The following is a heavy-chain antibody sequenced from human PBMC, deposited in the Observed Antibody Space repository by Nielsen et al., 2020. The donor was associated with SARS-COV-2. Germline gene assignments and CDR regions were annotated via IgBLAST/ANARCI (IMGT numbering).Heavy chain of an antibody. CDR1: GFTFSNSA. Sequence: GESLKISCTASGFTFSNSAMNWVRQAPGKGLEWVSTITGNGGSTYYADSVKGRFTISRDNSKNTLYLQMNSLRAEDTAVYYCAKDTQSGSYLTIIDYWGQGTLVTVSS. V-gene: IGHV3-23*01. CDR3: AKDTQSGSYLTIIDY. D-gene: IGHD3-10*01. J-gene: IGHJ4*02. CDR2: ITGNGGST.